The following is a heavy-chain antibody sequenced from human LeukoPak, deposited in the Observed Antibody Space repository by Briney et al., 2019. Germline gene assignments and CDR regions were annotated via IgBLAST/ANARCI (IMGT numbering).Heavy chain of an antibody. CDR3: ARGPPYGSRNDYFVY. D-gene: IGHD3-10*01. J-gene: IGHJ4*02. CDR2: VKKDASEK. V-gene: IGHV3-7*01. CDR1: GFTFSNNW. Sequence: PGGSLRLSCAASGFTFSNNWMTWVRQARGKGLEWVASVKKDASEKYYVDSVKGRFTISRDNAKNSLYLQMNSLRVEDTAVYYCARGPPYGSRNDYFVYWGQGTLVTVSS.